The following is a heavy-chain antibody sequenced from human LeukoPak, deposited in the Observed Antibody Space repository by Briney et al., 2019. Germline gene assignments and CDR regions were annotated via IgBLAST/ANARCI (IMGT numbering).Heavy chain of an antibody. Sequence: SETLSLTCTVSGGSISGGSYYWSWIRQPPGKGLEWTGYIYYSGSTKYNLSLKSRVTISVDTSKNQLSLKLSSVTAADTAVYYCARGEYGLFDYWGQGTLVTVSS. CDR3: ARGEYGLFDY. CDR2: IYYSGST. D-gene: IGHD2/OR15-2a*01. J-gene: IGHJ4*02. CDR1: GGSISGGSYY. V-gene: IGHV4-61*01.